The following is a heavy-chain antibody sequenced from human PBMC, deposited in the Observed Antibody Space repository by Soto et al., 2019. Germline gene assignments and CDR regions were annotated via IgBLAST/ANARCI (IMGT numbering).Heavy chain of an antibody. CDR3: ARRLTKTVSALGY. CDR1: GFTFTSFA. V-gene: IGHV3-30*09. CDR2: ISENGVNK. D-gene: IGHD2-8*01. Sequence: HPGGSLRLSCSASGFTFTSFAIHWVRQAPGKGLEWAAVISENGVNKYSAESVRGRFVISRDNSKNTVELEMNSLRPEDTAIYFCARRLTKTVSALGYWGQGTLVTVSS. J-gene: IGHJ4*02.